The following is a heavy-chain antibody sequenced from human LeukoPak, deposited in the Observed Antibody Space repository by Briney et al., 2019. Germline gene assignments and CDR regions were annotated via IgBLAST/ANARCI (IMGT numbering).Heavy chain of an antibody. CDR3: ARNIGGGIEDMDV. V-gene: IGHV4-4*09. J-gene: IGHJ6*03. CDR1: GGSIGTYY. D-gene: IGHD3-16*02. CDR2: IYVTGT. Sequence: SETLSLTCTVSGGSIGTYYWSWVRQSPGTGLEWIGYIYVTGTRYNPYLQSRVTISVDRSRNQSFLKMTSVTAADTAVYYCARNIGGGIEDMDVWGRGTKVTVSS.